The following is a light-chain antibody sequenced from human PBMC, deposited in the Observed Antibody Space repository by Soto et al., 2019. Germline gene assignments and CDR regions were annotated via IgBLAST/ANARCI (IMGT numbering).Light chain of an antibody. CDR2: RAS. J-gene: IGKJ1*01. CDR1: QSVSSSY. Sequence: EIVLTQSPGTLSVSPGERATLSCRASQSVSSSYIAWYQQRPGQTPRLLIYRASTRATGVPARFSGSGSGTEFTLTISSLQSEDFAIYYCQQYQNLWTFGQGTKVDIK. CDR3: QQYQNLWT. V-gene: IGKV3D-7*01.